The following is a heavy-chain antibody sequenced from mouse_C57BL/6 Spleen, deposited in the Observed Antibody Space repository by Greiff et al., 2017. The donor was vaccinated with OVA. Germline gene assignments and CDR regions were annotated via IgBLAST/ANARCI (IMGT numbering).Heavy chain of an antibody. J-gene: IGHJ3*01. CDR3: ARGYYGYYEFAY. CDR1: GYAFSSSW. CDR2: IYPGDGDT. D-gene: IGHD2-3*01. Sequence: QVQLQQSGPELVKPGASVKISCKASGYAFSSSWMNWVKQRPGKGLEWIGRIYPGDGDTNYNGKFKGKATLTADKSSSTAYMQLSSLTSEDSAVYFCARGYYGYYEFAYWGQGTLVTVSA. V-gene: IGHV1-82*01.